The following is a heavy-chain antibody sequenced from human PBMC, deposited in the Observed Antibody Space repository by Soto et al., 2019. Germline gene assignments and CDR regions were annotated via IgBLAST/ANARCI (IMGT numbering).Heavy chain of an antibody. J-gene: IGHJ4*02. D-gene: IGHD6-13*01. CDR3: VKDQGSSWYEIDY. V-gene: IGHV3-23*01. Sequence: HPGGSLRLSCAASGFTFSNSPMSWVRQAPGKGLEWVSTISGSGGSTYYADSVKGRFTISRDNSKNTLYLQMNSLRAEDTAVYYCVKDQGSSWYEIDYWGQGTLVTGSS. CDR2: ISGSGGST. CDR1: GFTFSNSP.